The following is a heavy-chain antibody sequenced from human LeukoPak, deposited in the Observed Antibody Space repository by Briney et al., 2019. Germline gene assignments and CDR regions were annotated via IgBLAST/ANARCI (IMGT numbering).Heavy chain of an antibody. J-gene: IGHJ6*02. D-gene: IGHD3-22*01. Sequence: ASVKVSCKASGYTFTGYGISWVRQAPGQGLEWMGWISAYNGNTNYAQKLQGRVTMTTDTSTSTAYMELRSLRSDDTAVYYCARGGYLYYYYYYGMDVWGQGTTVTVSS. V-gene: IGHV1-18*01. CDR2: ISAYNGNT. CDR3: ARGGYLYYYYYYGMDV. CDR1: GYTFTGYG.